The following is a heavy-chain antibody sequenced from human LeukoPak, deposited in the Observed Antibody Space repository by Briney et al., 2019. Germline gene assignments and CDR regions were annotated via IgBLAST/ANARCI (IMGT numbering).Heavy chain of an antibody. CDR2: IYPGDSDT. D-gene: IGHD6-13*01. CDR1: GYSFTSYW. V-gene: IGHV5-51*01. CDR3: ARLVVGSSWYVPWFDP. Sequence: GESLKISCKGSGYSFTSYWIGWVRQMPRKGLEWMGIIYPGDSDTRYSPSFQGQVTISADKSISTAYLQWSSLKASDTAMYYCARLVVGSSWYVPWFDPWGQGTLVTVSS. J-gene: IGHJ5*02.